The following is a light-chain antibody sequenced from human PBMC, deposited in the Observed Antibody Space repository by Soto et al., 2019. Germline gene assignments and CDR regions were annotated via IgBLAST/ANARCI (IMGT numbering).Light chain of an antibody. CDR1: RGISSY. CDR3: QQSHSIPLT. CDR2: AAS. Sequence: DIQLTQSPSFLSASVGDRVTITCRASRGISSYLAWYQQKPGKAPKLLIYAASTLHTGVPSRFSGSGSGTEFTLTIRSLQPEDFATYYCQQSHSIPLTFGQGTKVDIK. V-gene: IGKV1-9*01. J-gene: IGKJ1*01.